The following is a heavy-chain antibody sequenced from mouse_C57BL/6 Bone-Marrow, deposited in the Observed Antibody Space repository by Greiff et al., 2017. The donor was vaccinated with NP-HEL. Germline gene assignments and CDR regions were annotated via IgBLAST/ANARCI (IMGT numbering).Heavy chain of an antibody. CDR3: ESGGWLLRGFAY. Sequence: EVQLQESGPVLVKPGASVKMSCKASGYTFTDYYMNWVKQSHGKSLEWIGVINPYNGGTSYNQKFKGKATLPVDKSSSTAYMELNSLTSEDSAVYDCESGGWLLRGFAYWGQGTLVTVSA. CDR1: GYTFTDYY. CDR2: INPYNGGT. V-gene: IGHV1-19*01. J-gene: IGHJ3*01. D-gene: IGHD2-3*01.